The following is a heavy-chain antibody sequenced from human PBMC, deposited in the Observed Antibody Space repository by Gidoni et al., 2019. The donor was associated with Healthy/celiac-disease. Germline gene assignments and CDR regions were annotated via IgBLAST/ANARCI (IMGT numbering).Heavy chain of an antibody. CDR1: GGCISSYY. CDR3: ARDATVVTGFDY. Sequence: QVLLQASGPGLVKPSETLSLTCTVSGGCISSYYWSWIRQPPGKGLEWIGYIYYSGSTNYNPSLKSRVTISVDTSKNQFSLKLSSVTAADTAVYYCARDATVVTGFDYWGQGTLVTVSS. V-gene: IGHV4-59*01. J-gene: IGHJ4*02. CDR2: IYYSGST. D-gene: IGHD4-17*01.